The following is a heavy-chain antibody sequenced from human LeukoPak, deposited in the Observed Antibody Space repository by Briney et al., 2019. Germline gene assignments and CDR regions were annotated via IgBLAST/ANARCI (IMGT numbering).Heavy chain of an antibody. V-gene: IGHV4-4*07. D-gene: IGHD3-22*01. CDR3: ARGQYYYDSSGTNLFDY. J-gene: IGHJ4*02. CDR2: IYISGST. Sequence: SETLSLTCTVSGGSISSYYWSWIRQPAGKGLEWIGRIYISGSTNYNPSLKSRVTMSVDTSKNQFSLKLSSVTAADTAVYYCARGQYYYDSSGTNLFDYWGQGTLVTVSS. CDR1: GGSISSYY.